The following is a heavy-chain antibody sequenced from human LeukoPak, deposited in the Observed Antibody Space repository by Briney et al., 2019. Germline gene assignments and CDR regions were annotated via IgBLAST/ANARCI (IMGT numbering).Heavy chain of an antibody. CDR1: GGSFSGYY. V-gene: IGHV4-34*01. Sequence: SETLSLTCAVYGGSFSGYYWSWIRQPPGKGLEWIGEINHSGSTNYNPSRKSRVTISVDTSKNQFSLKQSSVTAADTAVYYCASGDMDRSYYFDYWGQGTLVTVSS. D-gene: IGHD3-10*01. CDR3: ASGDMDRSYYFDY. J-gene: IGHJ4*02. CDR2: INHSGST.